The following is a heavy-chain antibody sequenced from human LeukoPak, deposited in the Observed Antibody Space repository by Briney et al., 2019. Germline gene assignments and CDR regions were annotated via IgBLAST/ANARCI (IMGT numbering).Heavy chain of an antibody. J-gene: IGHJ6*02. CDR2: IYPGDSDT. CDR3: ARSYCGGDCVYYYYYGMDV. Sequence: GESLQISCKGSGYSFTSYWIGWVRQMPGKGLEWMGIIYPGDSDTRYSPSFQGQVTISADKSISTAYLQWSSLKASDTAMYYCARSYCGGDCVYYYYYGMDVWGQGTTVTVSS. V-gene: IGHV5-51*01. CDR1: GYSFTSYW. D-gene: IGHD2-21*02.